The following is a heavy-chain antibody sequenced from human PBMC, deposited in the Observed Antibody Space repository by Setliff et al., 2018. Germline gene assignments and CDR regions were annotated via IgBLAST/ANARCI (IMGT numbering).Heavy chain of an antibody. D-gene: IGHD1-26*01. Sequence: ASVKVSCKASGYTFTGYYMHWVRQAPGQGLEWMGIIDPSGDYTNYAQKFQGRVTMTRDTSTTTVYMELSSLRSDDTAVYYCARGVGAMGDYWGQGTLVTVSS. CDR1: GYTFTGYY. CDR3: ARGVGAMGDY. J-gene: IGHJ4*02. V-gene: IGHV1-46*01. CDR2: IDPSGDYT.